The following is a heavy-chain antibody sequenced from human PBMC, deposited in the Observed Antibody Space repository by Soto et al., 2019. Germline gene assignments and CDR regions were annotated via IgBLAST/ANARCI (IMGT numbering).Heavy chain of an antibody. V-gene: IGHV4-30-4*01. CDR1: GGSISSGDYY. CDR2: IYYSGST. J-gene: IGHJ5*02. Sequence: SESLSLTCTVSGGSISSGDYYWSWIRQPPGKGLEWIGYIYYSGSTYYNPSLKSRVTISVDTSKNQFSLKLSSVTAADTAVYYCARVNYDFWSGYSRGRFDPSGQ. D-gene: IGHD3-3*01. CDR3: ARVNYDFWSGYSRGRFDP.